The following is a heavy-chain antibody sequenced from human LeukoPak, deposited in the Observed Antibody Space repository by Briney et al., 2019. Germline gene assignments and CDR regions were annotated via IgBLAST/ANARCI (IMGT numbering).Heavy chain of an antibody. CDR1: GYTFTSYY. CDR3: ARDRQSVAETPFFDY. Sequence: ASVKVSCRASGYTFTSYYMHWVRQAPGQGLEWMGIINPSGGSTSYAQKFQGRVTVTRDTSTSTVYMELSSLRSEDTAVYYCARDRQSVAETPFFDYWGQGILVTVSS. D-gene: IGHD6-19*01. J-gene: IGHJ4*02. V-gene: IGHV1-46*01. CDR2: INPSGGST.